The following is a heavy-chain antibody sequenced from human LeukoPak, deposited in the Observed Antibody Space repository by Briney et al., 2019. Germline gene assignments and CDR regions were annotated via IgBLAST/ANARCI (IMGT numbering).Heavy chain of an antibody. Sequence: SGPTLVNPTQTLTLTCTFSGFSLSTSGVGVGWIRQPPGKALEWLALIYWNDDKRYSPSLKSRLTITKDTSKNQVVLTMTNMDLVDTPTFFCAHRRYRNSFGYGGKEPLVTFSS. V-gene: IGHV2-5*01. CDR2: IYWNDDK. CDR1: GFSLSTSGVG. D-gene: IGHD5-18*01. CDR3: AHRRYRNSFGY. J-gene: IGHJ4*02.